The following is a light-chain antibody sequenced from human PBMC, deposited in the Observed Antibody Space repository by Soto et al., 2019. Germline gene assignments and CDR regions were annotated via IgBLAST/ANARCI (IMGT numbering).Light chain of an antibody. V-gene: IGLV2-14*01. CDR3: SSYTSSSTLV. J-gene: IGLJ2*01. CDR1: SSDVGRYNY. Sequence: QSVLTQPPSASGSPGQSVTISCTGTSSDVGRYNYVSWYQQHPGKAPKLMIYDVSNRPSGVSNRFSGSKSGNTASLTISGLQAEDEADYYCSSYTSSSTLVFGGGTKVTVL. CDR2: DVS.